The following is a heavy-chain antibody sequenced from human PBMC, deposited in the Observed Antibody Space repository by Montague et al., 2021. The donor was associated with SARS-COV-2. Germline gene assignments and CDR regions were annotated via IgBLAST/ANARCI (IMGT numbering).Heavy chain of an antibody. CDR1: RDSISSHNYF. D-gene: IGHD3-10*01. V-gene: IGHV4-39*07. Sequence: SETLSLTCTVSRDSISSHNYFWAWIRQPPGKGLGWIGSVDYSGLTFYNPSLGRRVTIAVDTSKKQFSLKVNSVTAADTAVYYCAKDGEALAWGTFDIWGQGTMVTVSS. CDR2: VDYSGLT. J-gene: IGHJ3*02. CDR3: AKDGEALAWGTFDI.